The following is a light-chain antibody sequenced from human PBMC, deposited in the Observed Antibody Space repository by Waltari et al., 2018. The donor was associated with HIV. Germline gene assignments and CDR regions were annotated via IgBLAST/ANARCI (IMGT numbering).Light chain of an antibody. Sequence: DIQMTQSPSILSASVGNTVNITCRASQSISTWLAWYHQKPGKAPNLLIYKASNLETGVPSRFSGSGSGTEFTLTITSLQPDDFATYYCQQYNSFPWTFGQGTQVEMK. CDR1: QSISTW. V-gene: IGKV1-5*03. CDR3: QQYNSFPWT. J-gene: IGKJ1*01. CDR2: KAS.